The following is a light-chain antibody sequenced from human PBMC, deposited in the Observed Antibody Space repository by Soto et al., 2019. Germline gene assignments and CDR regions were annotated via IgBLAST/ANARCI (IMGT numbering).Light chain of an antibody. CDR3: QSYDSSLSVLYV. V-gene: IGLV1-40*01. J-gene: IGLJ1*01. Sequence: QSALTQPPSVSGAPGQRVTISCTGSSSNIGAGYDVHWYQHLPGTAPKLLIYGNSNRPSGVPDRFSGSKSGTSASLAITGLQAEDEADYYCQSYDSSLSVLYVFGTGTKVTVL. CDR1: SSNIGAGYD. CDR2: GNS.